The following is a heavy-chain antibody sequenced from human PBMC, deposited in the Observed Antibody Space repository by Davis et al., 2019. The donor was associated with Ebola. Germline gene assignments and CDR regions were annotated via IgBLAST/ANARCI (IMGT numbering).Heavy chain of an antibody. J-gene: IGHJ4*02. CDR1: GFTFSSYS. CDR2: ISSSSSYI. D-gene: IGHD3/OR15-3a*01. Sequence: PGGSLRLSCAASGFTFSSYSMTWVRQAPGKGLEWVSPISSSSSYIYYADSVKGRFTISRDNAKHSLYLQMNSLRAEDTAVYYCARAPALFGPAYYCGQGTLVTVSS. CDR3: ARAPALFGPAYY. V-gene: IGHV3-21*01.